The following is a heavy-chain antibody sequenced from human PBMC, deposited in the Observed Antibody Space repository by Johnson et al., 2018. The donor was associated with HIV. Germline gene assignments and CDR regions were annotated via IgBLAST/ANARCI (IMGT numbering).Heavy chain of an antibody. D-gene: IGHD1-26*01. CDR3: ARVWSGSYYSNAFDI. J-gene: IGHJ3*02. V-gene: IGHV3-52*01. CDR2: IKCDGSEK. Sequence: VQLVESGGGVVQPGRSLRLSCAASGFSFSRYVMHWVCQAPEKWLEWVADIKCDGSEKYYVDSVKGRLTISRDNAKNSLYLQVNSLRAEDMTVYYCARVWSGSYYSNAFDIWGQGTMVTVSS. CDR1: GFSFSRYV.